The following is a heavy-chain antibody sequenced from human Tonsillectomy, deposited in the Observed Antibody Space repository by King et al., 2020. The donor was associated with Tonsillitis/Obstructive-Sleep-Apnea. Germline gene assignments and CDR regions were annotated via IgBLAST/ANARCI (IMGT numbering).Heavy chain of an antibody. CDR3: VRHSRDSSLGDYFYHIDV. CDR1: GDSISSSLYY. D-gene: IGHD6-6*01. Sequence: QLQESGPGLVKPSETLSLTCTVSGDSISSSLYYWGWIRQPPGKGLEWIATIYYSGTTYYNPSLTSRVTISVATSKNQFSLNLNSVTAADTAVYYCVRHSRDSSLGDYFYHIDVWGKGTMVTVSS. J-gene: IGHJ6*03. CDR2: IYYSGTT. V-gene: IGHV4-39*01.